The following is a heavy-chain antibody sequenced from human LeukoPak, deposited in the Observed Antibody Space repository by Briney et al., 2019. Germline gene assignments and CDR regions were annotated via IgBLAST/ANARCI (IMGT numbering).Heavy chain of an antibody. V-gene: IGHV3-23*01. D-gene: IGHD4/OR15-4a*01. CDR2: ISDTGANP. Sequence: GGSLRLSCAASGFTFSSDAMNWVRQAPGKGLEWVSGISDTGANPYYADSVKGRFTISRDKSKNTLDLQMNSLRAEDTAVYYCAKGTMHVYWGQGSLASVSA. CDR1: GFTFSSDA. J-gene: IGHJ4*02. CDR3: AKGTMHVY.